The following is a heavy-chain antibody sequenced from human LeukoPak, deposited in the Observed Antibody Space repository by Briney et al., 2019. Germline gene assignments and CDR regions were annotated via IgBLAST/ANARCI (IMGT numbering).Heavy chain of an antibody. CDR3: ARETTWVRGVTNPLDY. D-gene: IGHD3-10*01. CDR2: TYYRSNWIN. CDR1: GGTVSSNSVA. J-gene: IGHJ4*02. Sequence: SQTLSLSCALSGGTVSSNSVAWDWIRQSPSRGLEWLGRTYYRSNWINDYAVSVKSRMTINPDTSMNQFSLQLNSVTPEDTAVYYCARETTWVRGVTNPLDYWGQGTLVTVSS. V-gene: IGHV6-1*01.